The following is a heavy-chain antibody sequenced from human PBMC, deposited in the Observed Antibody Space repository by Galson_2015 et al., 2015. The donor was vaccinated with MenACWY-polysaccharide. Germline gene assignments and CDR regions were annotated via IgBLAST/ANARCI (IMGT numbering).Heavy chain of an antibody. V-gene: IGHV3-33*01. CDR3: ARDVHYNDYLGYYFDY. CDR1: DFTFSAHG. J-gene: IGHJ4*01. Sequence: SLRLSCAASDFTFSAHGMHWVRQAPGKGLEWVAAIWYDGGKRYYADAVEGRFAVSRDNSQSTLYLQMDSLGVEDTAMYYCARDVHYNDYLGYYFDYWGQGTLV. D-gene: IGHD4-11*01. CDR2: IWYDGGKR.